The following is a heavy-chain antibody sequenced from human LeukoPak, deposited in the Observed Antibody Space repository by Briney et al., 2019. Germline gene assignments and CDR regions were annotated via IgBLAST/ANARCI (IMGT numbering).Heavy chain of an antibody. CDR2: ISGSSSSSI. Sequence: GGSLRLSCAASGFTFSRFGMNWVRQAPGKGLEWVSYISGSSSSSIYYADSVKGRFTISRDNAKNSLYLQMNSLRDEDTAVYYCAQKGGADIWGQGTLVTVSS. D-gene: IGHD2-15*01. J-gene: IGHJ4*02. CDR1: GFTFSRFG. CDR3: AQKGGADI. V-gene: IGHV3-48*02.